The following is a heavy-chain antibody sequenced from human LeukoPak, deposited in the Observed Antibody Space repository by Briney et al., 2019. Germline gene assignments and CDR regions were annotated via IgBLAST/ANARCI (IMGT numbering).Heavy chain of an antibody. D-gene: IGHD5-12*01. Sequence: PGGSLRLSCAASGFTFSSYAMSWVRQAPGKGLEWVSVIYSGGSTYYADSVKGRFTISRHNSKNTLYLQMNSLRAEDTAVYYCARTSSGYDSTWGQGTLVTVSS. CDR2: IYSGGST. V-gene: IGHV3-53*04. CDR1: GFTFSSYA. J-gene: IGHJ5*02. CDR3: ARTSSGYDST.